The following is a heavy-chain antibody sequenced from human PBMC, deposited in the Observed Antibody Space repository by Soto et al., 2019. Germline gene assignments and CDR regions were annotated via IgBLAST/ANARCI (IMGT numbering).Heavy chain of an antibody. CDR1: GYSFTNYW. D-gene: IGHD1-20*01. J-gene: IGHJ4*02. Sequence: GESLKISCKVSGYSFTNYWIGGVRQMPGKGLEWMGIIYPGDSDTRYRPSFQGQVTVSADKSISTAYLQWSSLRASDTAIYYCARSRITGSTWTFDYWGQGTLVHVYS. CDR3: ARSRITGSTWTFDY. V-gene: IGHV5-51*01. CDR2: IYPGDSDT.